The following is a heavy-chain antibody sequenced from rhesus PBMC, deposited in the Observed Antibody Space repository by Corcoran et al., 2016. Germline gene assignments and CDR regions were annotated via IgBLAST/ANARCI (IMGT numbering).Heavy chain of an antibody. CDR1: GGSISSGYYY. CDR3: AREGWQRLIHY. D-gene: IGHD6-31*01. J-gene: IGHJ4*01. Sequence: QVQLQESGPGLVKPSETLSLTCAVSGGSISSGYYYWSWIRQPPGKGLEWIGYITYSGSTSYNPSLKSQVTISRGTYKNQFSLKLSSVNAADTAVYYCAREGWQRLIHYWGQGVLVTVSS. V-gene: IGHV4-122*02. CDR2: ITYSGST.